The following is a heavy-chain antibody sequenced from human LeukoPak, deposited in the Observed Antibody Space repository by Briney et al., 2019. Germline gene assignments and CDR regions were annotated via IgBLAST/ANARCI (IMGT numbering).Heavy chain of an antibody. CDR1: GYTFTGYY. CDR3: AREYYDSSGHYAFDI. CDR2: INPNSGGT. J-gene: IGHJ3*02. V-gene: IGHV1-2*02. D-gene: IGHD3-22*01. Sequence: WASVKVSCKASGYTFTGYYMHWVRQAPGQGLEWMGWINPNSGGTNYAQKFQGRVTMTRDTSISTAYMELSRLRSDDTAVYYCAREYYDSSGHYAFDIWGQGTMVTVSS.